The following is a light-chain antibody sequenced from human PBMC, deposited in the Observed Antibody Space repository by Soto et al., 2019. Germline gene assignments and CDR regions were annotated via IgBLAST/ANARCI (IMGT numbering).Light chain of an antibody. CDR2: GAS. V-gene: IGKV3D-20*02. Sequence: EIVLTQSPATLSLSPGERATLSCRASQSVNSDYLAWFQQKPGQAPRLLIYGASSRATGIPDRFSGSGSGTDFTLTISSLEPEDFAVYYCQQRSNWPLTFGGGTKVDI. CDR3: QQRSNWPLT. CDR1: QSVNSDY. J-gene: IGKJ4*01.